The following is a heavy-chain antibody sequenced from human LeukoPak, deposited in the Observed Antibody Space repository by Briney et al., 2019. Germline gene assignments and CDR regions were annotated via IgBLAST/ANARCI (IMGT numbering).Heavy chain of an antibody. CDR2: IYYSGST. V-gene: IGHV4-59*01. D-gene: IGHD3-3*01. CDR1: GGSISDYY. J-gene: IGHJ6*03. CDR3: ARGDFCSKSNCYLRPMDV. Sequence: SETLSPTCTVSGGSISDYYWNWIRQPPGKGLEWIGYIYYSGSTTYNPSLKSRVTMSVDTAKNQFSLKLRSVTAADTAVYFCARGDFCSKSNCYLRPMDVWGKGTTVTVSS.